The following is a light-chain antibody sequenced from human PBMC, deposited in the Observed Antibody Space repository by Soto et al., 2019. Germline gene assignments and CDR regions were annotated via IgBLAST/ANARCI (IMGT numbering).Light chain of an antibody. V-gene: IGLV1-44*01. CDR1: TSNIGSNP. CDR2: TNS. CDR3: AAWDDRPNGPSYV. J-gene: IGLJ1*01. Sequence: QSALTQPPSVSGTPGQTVTISCSGSTSNIGSNPVNWYQQLPGTAPRLLISTNSQRPSGVPDRFSGSRSGTSASLAISGLQSEDEADYYCAAWDDRPNGPSYVFGTGTKVTVL.